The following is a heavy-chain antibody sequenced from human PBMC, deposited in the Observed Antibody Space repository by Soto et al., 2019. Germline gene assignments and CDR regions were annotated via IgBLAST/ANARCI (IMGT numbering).Heavy chain of an antibody. Sequence: GGSLRLSCGTSGFTFANYGMGWVRQAPGRGLEWVSGISSSGGRTYYADSVKGRFTISRGNSKNTLFLQMNSLRAEDTAVYYCAKVAKSRVVIEYFDYWGQGSLVTVSS. V-gene: IGHV3-23*01. J-gene: IGHJ4*02. CDR3: AKVAKSRVVIEYFDY. CDR2: ISSSGGRT. D-gene: IGHD3-3*01. CDR1: GFTFANYG.